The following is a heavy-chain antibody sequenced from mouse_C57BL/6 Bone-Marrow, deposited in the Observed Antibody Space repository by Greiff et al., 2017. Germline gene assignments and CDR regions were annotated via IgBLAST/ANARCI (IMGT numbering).Heavy chain of an antibody. CDR1: GYTFTSYD. Sequence: QVQLKQSGPELVKPGASVKLSCKASGYTFTSYDINWVKQRPGQGLEWIGWIYPRDGSTKSNEKLKGKATLTVDTSSSTAYMELHSLTSEDSAVYFCARLEFDGSGGDWYFDVWGTGTTVTVSS. J-gene: IGHJ1*03. CDR2: IYPRDGST. D-gene: IGHD1-1*01. V-gene: IGHV1-85*01. CDR3: ARLEFDGSGGDWYFDV.